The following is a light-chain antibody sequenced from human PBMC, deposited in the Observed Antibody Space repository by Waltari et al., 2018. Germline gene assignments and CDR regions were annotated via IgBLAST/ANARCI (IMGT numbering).Light chain of an antibody. J-gene: IGLJ2*01. V-gene: IGLV2-14*01. CDR1: SSDVGGYNY. CDR3: SSYTSSSTLRV. Sequence: QSALTQPASVSGSPGQSITISCTGTSSDVGGYNYVSWYQQHPGKPPKPMIYEVSNRPSGVSKRFSGSTAGNTASLTISGLQAEDEADYYCSSYTSSSTLRVFGGGTKLTVL. CDR2: EVS.